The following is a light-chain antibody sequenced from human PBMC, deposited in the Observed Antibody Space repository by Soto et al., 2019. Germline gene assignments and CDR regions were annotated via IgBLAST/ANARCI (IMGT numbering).Light chain of an antibody. V-gene: IGKV3-15*01. Sequence: EIVMTQSPATLSVSPGERATLSCRASQSVSSNLAWYQQKPGQAPRLLIYGASTRATGIPARFSGSGSVTEFTLTISSLQSEDFAVYYRQQHTNWPPWTFGQGTKVEIK. CDR2: GAS. J-gene: IGKJ1*01. CDR1: QSVSSN. CDR3: QQHTNWPPWT.